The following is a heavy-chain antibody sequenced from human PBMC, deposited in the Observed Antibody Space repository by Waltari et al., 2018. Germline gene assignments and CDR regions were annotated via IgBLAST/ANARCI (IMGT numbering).Heavy chain of an antibody. Sequence: QVQLVQSWAEVKKPGASVKVSCKASGYTFTSYYMHWVRQAPGQGLEWMGIINPSGGSTSYEQKFQGRVTMTRDTSTSTVYMELSSLRSEDTAVYYCARAGSSGWYVDYWGQGTLVTVSS. CDR2: INPSGGST. J-gene: IGHJ4*02. V-gene: IGHV1-46*01. CDR3: ARAGSSGWYVDY. CDR1: GYTFTSYY. D-gene: IGHD6-19*01.